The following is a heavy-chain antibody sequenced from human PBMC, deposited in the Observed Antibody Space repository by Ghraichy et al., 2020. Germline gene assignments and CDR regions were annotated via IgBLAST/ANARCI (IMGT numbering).Heavy chain of an antibody. J-gene: IGHJ4*02. Sequence: ESLNISCVVSGGSISGTNWWNWVRQSPGKGLEWIGEIHHSGTTNYNPSLKSRLTMFIDTSKNQFSLELTSVTVADTAVYYCARGWWGCRETSCYLEHWGQGSLVSVS. CDR3: ARGWWGCRETSCYLEH. CDR2: IHHSGTT. CDR1: GGSISGTNW. D-gene: IGHD2-2*01. V-gene: IGHV4/OR15-8*01.